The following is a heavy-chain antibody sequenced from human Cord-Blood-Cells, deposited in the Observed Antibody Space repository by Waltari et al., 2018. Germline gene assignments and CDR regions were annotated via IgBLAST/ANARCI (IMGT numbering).Heavy chain of an antibody. CDR1: GYTFTVYY. V-gene: IGHV1-2*04. CDR3: ARVRRSGYDLSAFDI. D-gene: IGHD5-12*01. Sequence: QVQLVQSGAEVKKPGASVKVSCKASGYTFTVYYMHWLRQAPGQGLEGMGWIDPSSGGTNYARKFQGWVTMTRDTSISTAYMELSRLRSDDTAVYYCARVRRSGYDLSAFDIWGQGTMVTVSS. CDR2: IDPSSGGT. J-gene: IGHJ3*02.